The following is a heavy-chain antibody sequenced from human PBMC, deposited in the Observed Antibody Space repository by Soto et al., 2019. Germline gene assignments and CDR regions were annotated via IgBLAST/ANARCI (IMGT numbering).Heavy chain of an antibody. CDR2: IYSGGST. CDR1: GFTVSSNY. D-gene: IGHD3-22*01. CDR3: ARDRVESGYPEYFQH. V-gene: IGHV3-53*01. J-gene: IGHJ1*01. Sequence: PGGSLRLSCAASGFTVSSNYMSWVRQAPGKGLEWVSVIYSGGSTYYAYSVKGRFTISRDNSKNTLYLQMNSLRAEDTAVYYCARDRVESGYPEYFQHWGQGTLVTVS.